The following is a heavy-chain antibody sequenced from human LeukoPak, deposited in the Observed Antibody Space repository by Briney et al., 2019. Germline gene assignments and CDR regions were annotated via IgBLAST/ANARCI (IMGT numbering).Heavy chain of an antibody. D-gene: IGHD2-2*01. CDR2: INPNSGGT. CDR1: GYTFTGYY. J-gene: IGHJ5*02. CDR3: ARDYCSSTSCPDITGTRFDP. V-gene: IGHV1-2*02. Sequence: ASVKVSCKASGYTFTGYYTHWVRQAPGQGLEWMGWINPNSGGTNYAQKFQGRVTMTRDTSISTAYMELSRLRSDDTAVYYCARDYCSSTSCPDITGTRFDPWGQGTLVTVSS.